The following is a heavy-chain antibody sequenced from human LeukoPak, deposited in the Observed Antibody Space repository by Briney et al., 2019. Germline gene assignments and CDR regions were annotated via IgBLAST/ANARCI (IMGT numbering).Heavy chain of an antibody. V-gene: IGHV7-4-1*02. J-gene: IGHJ5*02. Sequence: GASVKVSCKASGNTFTTYAMNWVRQAPGQGLEWMGWINTNTGNPTYAQGFTGRFVFSLDTSVSTAYLQITSLKAEDTAVYYCARGAGGIAAAFDPWGREPWSPSPQ. CDR1: GNTFTTYA. CDR2: INTNTGNP. CDR3: ARGAGGIAAAFDP. D-gene: IGHD6-13*01.